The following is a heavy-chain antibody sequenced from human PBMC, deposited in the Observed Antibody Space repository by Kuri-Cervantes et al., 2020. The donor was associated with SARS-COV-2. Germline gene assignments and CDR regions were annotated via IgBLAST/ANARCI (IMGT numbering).Heavy chain of an antibody. Sequence: SETLSLTCTVSGVSISSSSYYWGWIRQPPGKGLEWIGEINHSGSTNYNPSLKSRVTISVDTSKNQFSLKLSSVTAADTAVYYCARGMELYIPRAFDIWGQGTMVTVSS. CDR2: INHSGST. CDR1: GVSISSSSYY. CDR3: ARGMELYIPRAFDI. V-gene: IGHV4-39*07. D-gene: IGHD1-7*01. J-gene: IGHJ3*02.